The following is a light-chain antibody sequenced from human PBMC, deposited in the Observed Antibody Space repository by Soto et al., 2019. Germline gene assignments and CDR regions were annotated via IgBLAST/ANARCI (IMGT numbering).Light chain of an antibody. CDR2: DTT. Sequence: QSVVTQQPSLTVSPGGIVTVTCGSSTGAVTNGHYPYWFQQKPGQAPRTLIYDTTNRHSGTPARFSASSLGGTAALTIAGEKPEDEAEYYCLLSYSGPYVFGTGTKVTVL. CDR1: TGAVTNGHY. V-gene: IGLV7-46*01. J-gene: IGLJ1*01. CDR3: LLSYSGPYV.